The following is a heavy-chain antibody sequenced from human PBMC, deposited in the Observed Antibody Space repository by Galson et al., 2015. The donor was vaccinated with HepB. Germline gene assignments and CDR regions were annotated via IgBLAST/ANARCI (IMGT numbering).Heavy chain of an antibody. V-gene: IGHV4-39*01. CDR3: ARLRLRAAAGDY. CDR1: GGSISSSSYY. J-gene: IGHJ4*02. Sequence: ETLSLTCTVSGGSISSSSYYWGWIRQPPGKGLEWIGSIYYSGSTYYNPSLKSRVTISVDTSKNQFSLKLSSVTAADTAVYYCARLRLRAAAGDYWGQGTLVTVSS. D-gene: IGHD6-13*01. CDR2: IYYSGST.